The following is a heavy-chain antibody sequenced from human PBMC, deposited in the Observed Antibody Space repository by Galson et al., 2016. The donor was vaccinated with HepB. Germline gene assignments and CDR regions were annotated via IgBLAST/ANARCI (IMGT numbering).Heavy chain of an antibody. Sequence: SLRLSCAASGFSFSTSSMTWVRQAPGKGLEWVSSISSSSDKILNADSVRGRFTISRDNAKNSVYLQMNGQRADDTGVYYCARGACGCSCFYKMDVWGRGSTVSVSS. J-gene: IGHJ6*02. V-gene: IGHV3-21*01. CDR2: ISSSSDKI. D-gene: IGHD2-15*01. CDR3: ARGACGCSCFYKMDV. CDR1: GFSFSTSS.